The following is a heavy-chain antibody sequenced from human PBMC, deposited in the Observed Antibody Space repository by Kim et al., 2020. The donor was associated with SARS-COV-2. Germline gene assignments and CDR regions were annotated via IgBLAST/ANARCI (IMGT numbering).Heavy chain of an antibody. CDR2: INHSGST. D-gene: IGHD3-10*01. Sequence: SETLSLTCAVYGGSFSGYYWSWIRQPPGKGLEWIGEINHSGSTNYNPSLKSRVTISVDTSKNQFSLKLSSVTAADTAVYYFARVIRVTMVRGVIITPYYYYGMDVWGQGTTVTVSS. J-gene: IGHJ6*02. CDR1: GGSFSGYY. CDR3: ARVIRVTMVRGVIITPYYYYGMDV. V-gene: IGHV4-34*01.